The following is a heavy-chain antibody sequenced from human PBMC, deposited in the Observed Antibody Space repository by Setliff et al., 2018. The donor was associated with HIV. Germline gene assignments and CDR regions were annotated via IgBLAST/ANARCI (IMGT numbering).Heavy chain of an antibody. CDR3: AREGIAAAGSYSYGFGQIDY. D-gene: IGHD6-13*01. CDR2: IYHTGST. CDR1: GGSINSTSYY. J-gene: IGHJ4*02. Sequence: SETLSLTCTVSGGSINSTSYYWGWIRQPPGNGLEWIGSIYHTGSTYYKPSLKSRVTISVDTSKNQFSLRLGSVAAGDTAVYYCAREGIAAAGSYSYGFGQIDYWGQGTLVTVSS. V-gene: IGHV4-39*01.